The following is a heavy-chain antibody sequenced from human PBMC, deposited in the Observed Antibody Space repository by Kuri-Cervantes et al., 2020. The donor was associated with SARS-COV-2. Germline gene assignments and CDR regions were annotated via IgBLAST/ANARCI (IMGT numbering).Heavy chain of an antibody. CDR3: ARGSGYYGSGSYYNPPKLLYYYYMDV. CDR1: GYTFTGYY. D-gene: IGHD3-10*01. V-gene: IGHV1-2*02. CDR2: INPNSGGT. J-gene: IGHJ6*03. Sequence: ASVKVSCKASGYTFTGYYMHWVRQAPGQGLEWMGWINPNSGGTNYAQKFQGRVTMTRDTSISTAYMELSRLRSDDTAVYYCARGSGYYGSGSYYNPPKLLYYYYMDVWGKGTTVTVSS.